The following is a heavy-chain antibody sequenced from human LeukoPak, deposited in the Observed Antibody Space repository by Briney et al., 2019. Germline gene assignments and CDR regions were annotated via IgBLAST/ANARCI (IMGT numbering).Heavy chain of an antibody. D-gene: IGHD2-2*01. CDR2: INPNSGGT. CDR1: GYTFTGYY. V-gene: IGHV1-2*02. CDR3: ARVRTAGYCSSTSCQGDYYYMDV. Sequence: ASVKVSCKASGYTFTGYYMHWVRQAPGQGLEWMRWINPNSGGTNYAQKFQGRVTMTRDTSISTAYMELSRLRSDDTAVYYCARVRTAGYCSSTSCQGDYYYMDVWGKGATVTVSS. J-gene: IGHJ6*03.